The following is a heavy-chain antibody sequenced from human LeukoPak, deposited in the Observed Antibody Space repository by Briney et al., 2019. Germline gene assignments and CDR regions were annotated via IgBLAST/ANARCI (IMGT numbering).Heavy chain of an antibody. CDR1: GYSFTSYW. V-gene: IGHV5-51*01. D-gene: IGHD6-13*01. CDR2: IYPGDSDT. J-gene: IGHJ6*02. CDR3: ARRSAAGRYYYYYYGMDV. Sequence: GESLKISCKGSGYSFTSYWIGWVRQMPGKGLEWMGIIYPGDSDTRYSPSFQGQVTISADKSISTAYLQWSSLKASDTAMYYCARRSAAGRYYYYYYGMDVWGQGTTVTVSS.